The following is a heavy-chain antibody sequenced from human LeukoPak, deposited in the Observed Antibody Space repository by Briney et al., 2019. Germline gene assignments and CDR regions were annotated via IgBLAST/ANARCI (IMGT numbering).Heavy chain of an antibody. CDR2: INPNSGGT. CDR1: GYTFTGYY. J-gene: IGHJ4*02. Sequence: ASVKVSCKASGYTFTGYYMHRVRQAPGQGLEWMGWINPNSGGTNYAQKFQGRVTMTRDTSISTAYMELSRLRSDDTAVYYCARVSSRGYDILTGYQLEFFDYWGQGTLVTVSS. V-gene: IGHV1-2*02. CDR3: ARVSSRGYDILTGYQLEFFDY. D-gene: IGHD3-9*01.